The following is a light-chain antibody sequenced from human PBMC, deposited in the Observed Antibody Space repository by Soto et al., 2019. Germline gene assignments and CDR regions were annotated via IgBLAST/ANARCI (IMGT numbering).Light chain of an antibody. J-gene: IGLJ1*01. CDR2: SNN. V-gene: IGLV1-44*01. CDR1: SSNIGSNT. CDR3: AAWDDSLNGYV. Sequence: QLVLTQPPSASGTPGQRVTISCSGSSSNIGSNTVNWYQQLPGTDPKLLIYSNNQRPSGVPDRFSGSKSGTSASLAISGLQSEDEADYYCAAWDDSLNGYVFGNGTQLTVL.